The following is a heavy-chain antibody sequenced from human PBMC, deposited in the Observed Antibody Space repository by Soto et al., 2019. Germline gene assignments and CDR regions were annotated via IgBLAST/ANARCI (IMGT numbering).Heavy chain of an antibody. CDR1: GFTFSSYS. Sequence: EVQLVESGGGLVQPGGSLRLSCAASGFTFSSYSMNWVRQAPGKGLEWVSYISSSSSTIYYADSVKGRFTISRHNAKNSLYLQMNSLRAEDTAVYYCARDLGSSWYPEYFQHWGQGTLVTVSS. J-gene: IGHJ1*01. D-gene: IGHD6-13*01. CDR2: ISSSSSTI. V-gene: IGHV3-48*01. CDR3: ARDLGSSWYPEYFQH.